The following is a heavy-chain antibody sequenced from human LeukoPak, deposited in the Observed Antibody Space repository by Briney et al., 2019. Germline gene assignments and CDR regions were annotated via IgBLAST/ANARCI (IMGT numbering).Heavy chain of an antibody. CDR3: ASGIAVAGTRGDY. CDR2: IYYSGST. D-gene: IGHD6-19*01. CDR1: RGSISSYY. Sequence: SETLSLTCTVSRGSISSYYWSWIRQPPGKGLEWIGYIYYSGSTNYNPSLKSRVTISVDTSKNQFSLKLSSVTAADTAVYYCASGIAVAGTRGDYWGQGTLVTVSS. V-gene: IGHV4-59*01. J-gene: IGHJ4*02.